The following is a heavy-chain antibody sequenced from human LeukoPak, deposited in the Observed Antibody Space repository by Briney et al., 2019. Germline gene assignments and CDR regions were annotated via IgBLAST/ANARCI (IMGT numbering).Heavy chain of an antibody. Sequence: PSETLSLTCTVSGGSISSSSYYWGWIRQPPGKGLEWIGSIYYSGSTYYNPSLKSRVTISVDTSKNQFSLKLSSVTAADTAVYYCARHPYDSSGYYVDYWGQGTLVTVSS. J-gene: IGHJ4*02. CDR3: ARHPYDSSGYYVDY. V-gene: IGHV4-39*01. CDR2: IYYSGST. D-gene: IGHD3-22*01. CDR1: GGSISSSSYY.